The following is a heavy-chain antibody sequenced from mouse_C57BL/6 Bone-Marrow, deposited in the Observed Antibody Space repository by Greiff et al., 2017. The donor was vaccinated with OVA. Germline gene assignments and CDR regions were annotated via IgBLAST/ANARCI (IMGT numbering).Heavy chain of an antibody. CDR3: ARVDGYHWYFDV. CDR1: GFTFSSYA. V-gene: IGHV5-4*03. CDR2: ISDGGSYT. J-gene: IGHJ1*03. D-gene: IGHD2-3*01. Sequence: EVKLEESGGGLVKPGGSLKLSCAASGFTFSSYAMSWVRQTPEKRLEWVATISDGGSYTYYPDNVKGRFTISRDNAKNNLYLQMSHLKSEDTAMYYCARVDGYHWYFDVWGTGTTVTVSS.